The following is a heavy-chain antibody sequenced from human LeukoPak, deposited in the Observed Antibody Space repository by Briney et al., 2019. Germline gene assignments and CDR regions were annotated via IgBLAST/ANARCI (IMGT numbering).Heavy chain of an antibody. CDR3: VRGRYSSGWFKDKNWFDP. V-gene: IGHV4-59*12. Sequence: SETLSLTCTVSGGSISSYYWSWIRQPPGKGLEWIAYIYHSGTTYYNPSLKSRATISVDTSKNQFSLKLSSVTAADTAVYYCVRGRYSSGWFKDKNWFDPWGQGIPVTVSS. D-gene: IGHD6-19*01. J-gene: IGHJ5*02. CDR2: IYHSGTT. CDR1: GGSISSYY.